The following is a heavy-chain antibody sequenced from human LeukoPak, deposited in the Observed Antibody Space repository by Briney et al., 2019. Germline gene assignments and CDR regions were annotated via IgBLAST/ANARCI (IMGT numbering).Heavy chain of an antibody. CDR2: ISYDGSNN. J-gene: IGHJ4*02. Sequence: GGSLRLSCAASGFTFSSYAMHWVRQAPGTGLEWVAVISYDGSNNYYADSVKGRFTISRDNSKNTLYLEMNSLRAEDTAVYYCARDRDTAMGLWGQGTLVTVSS. CDR3: ARDRDTAMGL. CDR1: GFTFSSYA. V-gene: IGHV3-30*04. D-gene: IGHD5-18*01.